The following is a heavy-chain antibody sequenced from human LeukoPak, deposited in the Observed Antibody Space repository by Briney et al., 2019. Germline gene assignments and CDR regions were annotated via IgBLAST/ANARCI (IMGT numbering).Heavy chain of an antibody. CDR2: IRSKAYGGTT. CDR1: GFTFGDYA. D-gene: IGHD3-3*01. Sequence: PGRSLRLSCTASGFTFGDYAMSWVRQAPGKGLEWVGFIRSKAYGGTTEYAASVKGRFTISRDDSKSIAYLQMDSLKTEDTAVYYCTLVWGDAPTYYDFWSGYLSFSYWGQGTLVTVSS. V-gene: IGHV3-49*04. CDR3: TLVWGDAPTYYDFWSGYLSFSY. J-gene: IGHJ4*02.